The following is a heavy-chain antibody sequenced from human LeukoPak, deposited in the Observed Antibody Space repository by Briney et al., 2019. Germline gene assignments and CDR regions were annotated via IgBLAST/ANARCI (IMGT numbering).Heavy chain of an antibody. CDR3: AKGSYYYDSADYFDY. CDR1: GFTFSSYA. D-gene: IGHD3-22*01. V-gene: IGHV3-23*01. J-gene: IGHJ4*02. Sequence: GGSLRLSCAASGFTFSSYAMSWVRQAPGKGLGWVSTLSGSGGNTYYADSVKGRVTISRDNSKNTLYLQMNSLRAEDTAAYHCAKGSYYYDSADYFDYWGQGTLVTVSS. CDR2: LSGSGGNT.